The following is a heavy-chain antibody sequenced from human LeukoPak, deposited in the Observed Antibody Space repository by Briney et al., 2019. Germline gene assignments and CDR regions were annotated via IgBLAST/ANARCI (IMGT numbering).Heavy chain of an antibody. D-gene: IGHD3-10*01. CDR2: ISSTGGTI. CDR1: GFTFSNYL. CDR3: AKGSGSYKGIDY. V-gene: IGHV3-23*01. Sequence: GGSLRLSCVGSGFTFSNYLMNWVRQAPGKGLEWVSFISSTGGTIYYADSVKGRFTISRDNSKNTLYLQMNSLRAEDTAVYYCAKGSGSYKGIDYWGQGTLVTVSS. J-gene: IGHJ4*02.